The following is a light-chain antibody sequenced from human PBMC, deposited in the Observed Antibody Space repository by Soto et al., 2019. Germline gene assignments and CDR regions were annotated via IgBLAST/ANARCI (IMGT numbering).Light chain of an antibody. CDR2: DAP. J-gene: IGKJ5*01. CDR1: QSVSSY. Sequence: EIVLTQSPATLSLSPGERATLSCRASQSVSSYLAWYQQKPGQAPRLLIYDAPNKATGIPARFSGSGSGTDFTLPISNVEPEDFAVYYCQQRSNWPPLTFGQGTRLEIK. CDR3: QQRSNWPPLT. V-gene: IGKV3-11*01.